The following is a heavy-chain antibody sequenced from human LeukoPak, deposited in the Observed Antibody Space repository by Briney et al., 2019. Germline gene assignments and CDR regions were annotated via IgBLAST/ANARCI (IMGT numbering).Heavy chain of an antibody. CDR3: AALSPPFDY. D-gene: IGHD3-3*02. Sequence: PSETLSLTCAVSGYSISSGYYWGWIRQPPGQGLEWIGSIYHSGSTYYNPSLKSRVTISVDTSKNQFSLKLSSVTAADTAVYYCAALSPPFDYWGQGTLVTVSS. CDR2: IYHSGST. J-gene: IGHJ4*02. V-gene: IGHV4-38-2*01. CDR1: GYSISSGYY.